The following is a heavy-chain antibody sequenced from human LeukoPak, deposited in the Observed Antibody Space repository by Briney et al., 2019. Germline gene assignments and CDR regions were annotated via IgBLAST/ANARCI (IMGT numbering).Heavy chain of an antibody. CDR3: ARGAYDSSGYYSSRWGTGFDY. CDR2: IYYSGST. J-gene: IGHJ4*02. V-gene: IGHV4-59*01. Sequence: SETLSLTCTVSGGSISSYYWSWIRQPPGKGLEWIGYIYYSGSTNYNPSLKSRVTISVDTSKNRFSLKLSSVTAADTAVYYCARGAYDSSGYYSSRWGTGFDYWGQGTLVTVSS. D-gene: IGHD3-22*01. CDR1: GGSISSYY.